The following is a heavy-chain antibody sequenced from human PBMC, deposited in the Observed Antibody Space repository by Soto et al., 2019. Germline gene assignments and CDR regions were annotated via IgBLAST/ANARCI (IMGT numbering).Heavy chain of an antibody. CDR1: GFSLSTSGMG. Sequence: QITLKESGPTLVKPTQTFALACTFSGFSLSTSGMGVGWISQPPGKALEWLALIYWDDDKRYSPSLKSRLTITKDTSKNQVVLTMTNMDPVDTATYYCAHYSSTSSFDYWGQGTLVTVSS. J-gene: IGHJ4*02. CDR3: AHYSSTSSFDY. V-gene: IGHV2-5*02. D-gene: IGHD6-13*01. CDR2: IYWDDDK.